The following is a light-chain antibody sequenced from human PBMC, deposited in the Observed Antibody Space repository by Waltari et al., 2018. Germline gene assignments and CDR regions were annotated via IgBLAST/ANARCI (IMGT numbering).Light chain of an antibody. CDR3: QHLNSSPPL. Sequence: IQLTQSPSSLSASVGDRVTITCRASQGISYFLAWYQQKPGKAPKVLIYAASTLQSGVPSRFSGSGAGTDFTLAISSLQPEDFTTYYCQHLNSSPPLFGGGTKVEIK. CDR1: QGISYF. CDR2: AAS. V-gene: IGKV1-9*01. J-gene: IGKJ4*02.